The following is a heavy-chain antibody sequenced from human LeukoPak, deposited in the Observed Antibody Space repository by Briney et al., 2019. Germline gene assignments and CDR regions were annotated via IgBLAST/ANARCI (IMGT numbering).Heavy chain of an antibody. CDR2: INHSGTT. V-gene: IGHV4-34*01. CDR1: GGSFINYY. D-gene: IGHD4-17*01. CDR3: ASFPGGDYEGNVPP. J-gene: IGHJ5*02. Sequence: SETLSLTCAVYGGSFINYYWTWIRQPPGKGLEWIGEINHSGTTNYNPSLKSRVTISVDTSKNHFSLKLSSVTAADTAVYFCASFPGGDYEGNVPPWGQGTLVTVSS.